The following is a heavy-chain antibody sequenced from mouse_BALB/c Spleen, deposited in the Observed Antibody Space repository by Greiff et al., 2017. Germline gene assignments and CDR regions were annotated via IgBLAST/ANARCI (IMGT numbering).Heavy chain of an antibody. V-gene: IGHV5-12-1*01. CDR2: ISSGGGST. J-gene: IGHJ4*01. CDR1: GFAFSSYD. CDR3: ARQGAFYYGSRRNAMDY. Sequence: EVMLVESGGGLVKPGGSLKLSCAASGFAFSSYDMSWVRQTPEKRLEWVAYISSGGGSTYYPDTVKGRFTISRDNAKNTLYLQMSSLKSEDTAMYYCARQGAFYYGSRRNAMDYWGQGTSVTVSS. D-gene: IGHD1-1*01.